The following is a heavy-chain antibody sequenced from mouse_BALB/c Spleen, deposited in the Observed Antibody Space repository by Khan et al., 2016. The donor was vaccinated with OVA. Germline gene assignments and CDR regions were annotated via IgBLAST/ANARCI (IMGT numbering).Heavy chain of an antibody. CDR2: LNHNNGYT. D-gene: IGHD2-14*01. J-gene: IGHJ3*01. CDR1: GYTFSSYT. CDR3: VRYGAYYRNDCWFAY. Sequence: QVQLQQPGAELARPGASVKMSCKTSGYTFSSYTIHWIKLRLGQGLARIGHLNHNNGYTNYNQKFKDKATLTADKSSTTVYMQLSSLASDASARYDCVRYGAYYRNDCWFAYWGQGTLVTVSA. V-gene: IGHV1-4*01.